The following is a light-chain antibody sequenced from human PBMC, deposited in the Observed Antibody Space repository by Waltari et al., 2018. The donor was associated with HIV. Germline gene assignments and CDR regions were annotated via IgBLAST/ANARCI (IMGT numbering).Light chain of an antibody. Sequence: DIVLTQSPGTLSLSPGERATLSCRASQSVSSNYLAWYQQKPGQAPRLLIYGASSRATGIPDRFSGSGSGTDFTLTITRLEPEDFAVFYCQQYGSSPPTFGQGTKVEL. J-gene: IGKJ1*01. V-gene: IGKV3-20*01. CDR2: GAS. CDR3: QQYGSSPPT. CDR1: QSVSSNY.